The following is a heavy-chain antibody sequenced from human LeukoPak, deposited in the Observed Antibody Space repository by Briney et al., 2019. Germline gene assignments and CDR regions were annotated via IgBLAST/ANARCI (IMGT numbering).Heavy chain of an antibody. CDR1: GYSFNDYY. V-gene: IGHV1-2*02. CDR3: ARNYGGTSKYFDY. Sequence: GVSVKVSYKASGYSFNDYYIHWVRQAPGQGLEWMGWISPNSGGTNYAQNFQGRVTMTRDTSITTAYMELSGLTSDDTALYYCARNYGGTSKYFDYWGQGTLVTVSS. J-gene: IGHJ4*02. CDR2: ISPNSGGT. D-gene: IGHD4-23*01.